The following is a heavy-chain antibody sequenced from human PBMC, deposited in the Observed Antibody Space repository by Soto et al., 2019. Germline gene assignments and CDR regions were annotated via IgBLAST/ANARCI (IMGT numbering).Heavy chain of an antibody. Sequence: GTLSLTCIVSGVSVRSYTWSWVRQPANKGLEWIGRVFSSVSATYSPSLKSRVSISMDTPENRISLKLDSVTAADAGVYFCARDGMTTGDTWGPGTLVTVSS. D-gene: IGHD2-21*02. CDR1: GVSVRSYT. V-gene: IGHV4-4*07. CDR2: VFSSVSA. J-gene: IGHJ4*02. CDR3: ARDGMTTGDT.